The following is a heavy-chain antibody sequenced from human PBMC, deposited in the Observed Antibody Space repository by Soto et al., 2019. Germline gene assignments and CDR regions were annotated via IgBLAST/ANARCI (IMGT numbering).Heavy chain of an antibody. CDR3: MLGSGWKDFDY. J-gene: IGHJ4*02. CDR2: IYYSGST. V-gene: IGHV4-39*01. D-gene: IGHD3-22*01. Sequence: PSETLSLTCTVSGGSISSSSYYWGWIRQPPGKGLEWIGNIYYSGSTYYNPSLKSRVTISVDTSKNQFSLKLGSVTAADTAVYYCMLGSGWKDFDYWGQGTLVTVSS. CDR1: GGSISSSSYY.